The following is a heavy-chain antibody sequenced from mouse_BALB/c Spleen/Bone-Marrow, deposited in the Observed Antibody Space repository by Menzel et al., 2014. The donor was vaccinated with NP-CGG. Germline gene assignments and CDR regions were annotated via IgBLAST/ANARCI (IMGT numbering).Heavy chain of an antibody. D-gene: IGHD1-1*01. CDR3: AKWGYSSNYVGYFDD. J-gene: IGHJ1*01. Sequence: VQLQQSGAELMKPGASVKISCKATGYTFSRYWIEWAKQRPVHGLEWIGEILPGSGSTNYNEKFKGKATFTADTSSNTAYMQLSSLTSKDSAVYYCAKWGYSSNYVGYFDDWGAGTTVTVSS. CDR1: GYTFSRYW. V-gene: IGHV1-9*01. CDR2: ILPGSGST.